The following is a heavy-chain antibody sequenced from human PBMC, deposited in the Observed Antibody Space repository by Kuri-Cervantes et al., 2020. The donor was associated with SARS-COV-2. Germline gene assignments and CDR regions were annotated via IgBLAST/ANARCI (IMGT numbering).Heavy chain of an antibody. CDR2: INPNSGGT. CDR3: ARVPRHICSSTSCYILGRGNYYYMDV. Sequence: ASVKVSCKASGYTFTGYYMHWVRQAPGQGLEWMGWINPNSGGTNYAQKFQGRVTMTRDTSISTAYMELSRLRSDDTAVYYCARVPRHICSSTSCYILGRGNYYYMDVWGKGTTVTVSS. CDR1: GYTFTGYY. J-gene: IGHJ6*03. D-gene: IGHD2-2*02. V-gene: IGHV1-2*02.